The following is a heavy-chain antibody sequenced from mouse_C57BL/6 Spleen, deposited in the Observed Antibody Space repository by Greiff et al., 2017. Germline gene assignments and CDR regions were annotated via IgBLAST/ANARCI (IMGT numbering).Heavy chain of an antibody. J-gene: IGHJ2*01. CDR3: ARAPLHFDY. CDR2: ISYDGSN. V-gene: IGHV3-6*01. CDR1: GYSITSGYY. Sequence: ESGPGLVKPSQSLSLTCSVTGYSITSGYYWNWIRQFPENKLEWMGYISYDGSNNYNPSLKNRISITRDTSKNQFFLKLNSVTTEDTATYYCARAPLHFDYWGQGTTLTVSS.